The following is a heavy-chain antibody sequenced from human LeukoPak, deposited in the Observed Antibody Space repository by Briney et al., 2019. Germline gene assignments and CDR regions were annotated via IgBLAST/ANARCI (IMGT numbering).Heavy chain of an antibody. D-gene: IGHD2-2*01. V-gene: IGHV3-53*01. Sequence: GGSLRLSCAASGFTVSSNYMSWVRQAPAKGLEWVSVIYSGGSTYYADSVKGRFTISRDNSKNTLYLQMNSLRAEDTAVYYCARGAIPSLEYYFDYWGQGTLVTVSS. J-gene: IGHJ4*02. CDR1: GFTVSSNY. CDR3: ARGAIPSLEYYFDY. CDR2: IYSGGST.